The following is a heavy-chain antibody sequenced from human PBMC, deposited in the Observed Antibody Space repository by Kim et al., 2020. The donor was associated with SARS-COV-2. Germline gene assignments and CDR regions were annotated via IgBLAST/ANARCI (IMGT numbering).Heavy chain of an antibody. CDR3: AKEGDAIDSSWLYYYGMDV. CDR2: IYSGGSST. D-gene: IGHD6-13*01. CDR1: GFTFSSYA. J-gene: IGHJ6*02. Sequence: GGSLRLSCAASGFTFSSYAMSWVRQAPGKGLEWVSVIYSGGSSTYYADSVKGRFTISRDNSKNTLYLQMNSLRAEDTAVYYCAKEGDAIDSSWLYYYGMDVWGQGTTVTVSS. V-gene: IGHV3-23*03.